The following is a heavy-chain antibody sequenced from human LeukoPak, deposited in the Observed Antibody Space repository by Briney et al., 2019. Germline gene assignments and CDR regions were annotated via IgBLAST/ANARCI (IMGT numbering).Heavy chain of an antibody. V-gene: IGHV3-21*01. J-gene: IGHJ4*02. D-gene: IGHD1-7*01. CDR3: ARAHNWKYGTFDY. CDR2: ISSSSSYI. Sequence: GGSLRLSCAASGFTFSSYGMHWVRQAPGKGLEWVSCISSSSSYIYYADSVKGRFTISRDNAKNSLYLQMNSLRVEDTAVYYCARAHNWKYGTFDYWGQGTLVTVSP. CDR1: GFTFSSYG.